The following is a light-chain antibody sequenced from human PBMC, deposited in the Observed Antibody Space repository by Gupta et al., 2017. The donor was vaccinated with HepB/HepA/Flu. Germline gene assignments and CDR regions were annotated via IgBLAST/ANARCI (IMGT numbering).Light chain of an antibody. J-gene: IGLJ3*02. CDR3: SSLTSTNSLV. Sequence: QSALTQPPSVSGSPGQSVTISCTGTSSDVGSYNRVSWYRQSPGTAPKVVIYDVTNRPSGVPDRFSGSKSGNTASLTIYGLQADDEGDYYWSSLTSTNSLVFGGGTRVTVL. CDR2: DVT. CDR1: SSDVGSYNR. V-gene: IGLV2-18*02.